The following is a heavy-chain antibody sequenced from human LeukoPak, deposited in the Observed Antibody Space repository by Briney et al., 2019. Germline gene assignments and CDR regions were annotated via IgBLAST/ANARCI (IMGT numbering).Heavy chain of an antibody. CDR1: GFTFSNAW. Sequence: GSLRLSCAASGFTFSNAWMSWVRQPPGKGLEWIGEINHSGSTNYNPSPKSRVTISVDTSKNQFSLKLSSVTAADTAVYYCAGGTGIQLWLLVGLRTEYFDYWGQGTLVTVSS. CDR2: INHSGST. V-gene: IGHV4-34*01. D-gene: IGHD5-18*01. J-gene: IGHJ4*02. CDR3: AGGTGIQLWLLVGLRTEYFDY.